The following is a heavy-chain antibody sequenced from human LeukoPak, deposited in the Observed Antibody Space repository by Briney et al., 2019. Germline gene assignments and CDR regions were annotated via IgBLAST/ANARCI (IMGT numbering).Heavy chain of an antibody. CDR2: INHSGST. CDR3: ARETITFGGVIDANDY. Sequence: PSETLSLTCAVYGGSFSGYYWSWIRQPPGKGLEWIGEINHSGSTNYNPSLKSRVTISVDTSKNQFSLKLSSVTAADTAVYYCARETITFGGVIDANDYWGQGTLVTVSS. J-gene: IGHJ4*02. D-gene: IGHD3-16*02. CDR1: GGSFSGYY. V-gene: IGHV4-34*01.